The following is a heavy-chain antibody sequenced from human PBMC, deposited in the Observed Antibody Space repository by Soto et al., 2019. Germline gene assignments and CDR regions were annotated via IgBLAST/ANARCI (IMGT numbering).Heavy chain of an antibody. CDR3: AAGDFWSGYYGMDV. CDR2: IVVGSGNT. D-gene: IGHD3-3*01. CDR1: GFTFTSSA. V-gene: IGHV1-58*01. Sequence: QMQLVQSGPEVKKPGTSVKVSCKASGFTFTSSAVQWVRQARGQRLEWIGWIVVGSGNTNYAQKFQERVTITRDMSTSTAYMELSSLRSEDTAVYYCAAGDFWSGYYGMDVWGQGTTVTVSS. J-gene: IGHJ6*02.